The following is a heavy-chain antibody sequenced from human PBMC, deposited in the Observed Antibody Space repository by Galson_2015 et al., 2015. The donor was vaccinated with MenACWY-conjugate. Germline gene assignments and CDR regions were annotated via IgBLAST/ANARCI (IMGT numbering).Heavy chain of an antibody. J-gene: IGHJ4*02. CDR3: ARDYYGSGTSSSFDF. CDR1: GVNFRRSA. Sequence: SVKVSCKASGVNFRRSAFTWVRQAPGQGLEWIGGFVASLNKATSGHKFQDRVTVTADESTSTIYMELTSLRSEDTAFYYCARDYYGSGTSSSFDFWGQGTLVTVAA. D-gene: IGHD3-10*01. CDR2: FVASLNKA. V-gene: IGHV1-69*10.